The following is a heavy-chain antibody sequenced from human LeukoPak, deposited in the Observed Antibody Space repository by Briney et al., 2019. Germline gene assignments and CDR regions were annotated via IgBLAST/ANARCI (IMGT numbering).Heavy chain of an antibody. CDR2: INQDGSVL. J-gene: IGHJ4*02. V-gene: IGHV3-7*01. Sequence: GGSLRLSCAASGFIFSSYAMSWVRQAPGKGLEWVANINQDGSVLKYVDSVKGRFTISRDSAKTSLYLQMNSLRTEDTAVYYCVRDSTGWKPLDYWGQGILVTVSS. CDR3: VRDSTGWKPLDY. D-gene: IGHD2-8*02. CDR1: GFIFSSYA.